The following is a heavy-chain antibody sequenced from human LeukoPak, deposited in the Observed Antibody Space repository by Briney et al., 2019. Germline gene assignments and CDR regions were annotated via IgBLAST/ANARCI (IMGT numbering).Heavy chain of an antibody. V-gene: IGHV5-51*01. CDR1: GYSFTSYW. D-gene: IGHD5-24*01. Sequence: GESLKISCKGSGYSFTSYWIGWVRQMPGKGLEWMGIIYPGDSDTRYSPPFQGQVTISADKSISTAYLQWSSLKASDTAMYYCARGRALKMATILGFFDYWGQGTLVTVSS. J-gene: IGHJ4*02. CDR3: ARGRALKMATILGFFDY. CDR2: IYPGDSDT.